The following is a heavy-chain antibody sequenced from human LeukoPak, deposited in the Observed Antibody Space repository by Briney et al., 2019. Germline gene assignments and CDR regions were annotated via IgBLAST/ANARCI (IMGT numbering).Heavy chain of an antibody. J-gene: IGHJ4*02. D-gene: IGHD2-8*01. CDR3: ARDSDAEDRMLYDY. Sequence: GRSLGLSCAASGFTFSTYGMHWVRQAPGKGLEWVAVIWYDGSNKYYADSVKGRFTISRDNSKNTLYLQMNSLRAEDTAVYYCARDSDAEDRMLYDYWGQGTLVTVSS. CDR1: GFTFSTYG. CDR2: IWYDGSNK. V-gene: IGHV3-33*01.